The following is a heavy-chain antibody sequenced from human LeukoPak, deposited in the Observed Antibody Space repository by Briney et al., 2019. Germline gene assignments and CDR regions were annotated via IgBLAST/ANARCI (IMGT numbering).Heavy chain of an antibody. V-gene: IGHV3-48*03. D-gene: IGHD1-26*01. Sequence: GGSLRLSCAASGFTFSSYEMNWVRQAPGKGLEWVSYISSSGSTIYYADSVKGRFTISRDNAKNALYLQMSSLRAEDTATYYCVRESGGTYGYDYWGQGILVTVSS. CDR2: ISSSGSTI. J-gene: IGHJ4*02. CDR1: GFTFSSYE. CDR3: VRESGGTYGYDY.